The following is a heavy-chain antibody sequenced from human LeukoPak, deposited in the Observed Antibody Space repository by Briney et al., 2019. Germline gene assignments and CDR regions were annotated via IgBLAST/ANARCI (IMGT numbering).Heavy chain of an antibody. CDR3: AKDRLNGDILTGYHHPLDY. V-gene: IGHV4-34*01. D-gene: IGHD3-9*01. Sequence: SETLSLTCAVYGGSFSGYYWSWIRQPPGKGLEWIGEINHSGSTNYNPSLKSRVTISVDTSKNQFSLKLSSVTAADTAVYYCAKDRLNGDILTGYHHPLDYWGQGTLVTVSS. CDR1: GGSFSGYY. CDR2: INHSGST. J-gene: IGHJ4*02.